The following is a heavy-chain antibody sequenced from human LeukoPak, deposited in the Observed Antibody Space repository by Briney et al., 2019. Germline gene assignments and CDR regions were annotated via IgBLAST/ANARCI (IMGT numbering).Heavy chain of an antibody. J-gene: IGHJ4*02. CDR3: AKWGDYDVLTGYYVSDY. CDR2: ITGGGRST. V-gene: IGHV3-23*01. D-gene: IGHD3-9*01. CDR1: GFTFSNYA. Sequence: GGSLRLSCGASGFTFSNYAMSWVRQAPGKGREWVSSITGGGRSTYYADSVKGRFTISRDNSKNTLYLQMNSLRTEDTAVYYCAKWGDYDVLTGYYVSDYWGQGTLVTVSS.